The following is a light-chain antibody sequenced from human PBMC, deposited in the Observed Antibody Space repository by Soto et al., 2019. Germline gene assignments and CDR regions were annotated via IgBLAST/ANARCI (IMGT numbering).Light chain of an antibody. CDR1: NINADTYNY. Sequence: QSALTQPASVSGSPGQSITISCSGTNINADTYNYVSWYQNYPGKDPKLIIYDVTNRPSGVSNRFSGSKSGNTASLTISGLQAEEEADDSCSSYTSSDTIGVFGVWTQLTVL. CDR2: DVT. CDR3: SSYTSSDTIGV. J-gene: IGLJ2*01. V-gene: IGLV2-14*03.